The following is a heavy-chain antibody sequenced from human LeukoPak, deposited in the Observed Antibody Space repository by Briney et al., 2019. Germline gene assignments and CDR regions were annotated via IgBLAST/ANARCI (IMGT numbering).Heavy chain of an antibody. D-gene: IGHD4-11*01. Sequence: AGGSLRLSCAASGFTFSSYGMHWVRQAPGKGLEWVAFIRYDGSNKYYADSVKGRFTISRDNSKNTLYLQMNSLRAEDTAVYYCAKPPSTVTYYFDYWGQGTLVTVSS. V-gene: IGHV3-30*02. J-gene: IGHJ4*02. CDR3: AKPPSTVTYYFDY. CDR1: GFTFSSYG. CDR2: IRYDGSNK.